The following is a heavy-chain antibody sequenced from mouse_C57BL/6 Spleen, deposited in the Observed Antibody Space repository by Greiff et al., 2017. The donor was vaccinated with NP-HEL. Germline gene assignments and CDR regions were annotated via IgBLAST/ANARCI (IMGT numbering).Heavy chain of an antibody. V-gene: IGHV1-82*01. CDR1: GYAFSSSW. CDR2: IYPGDGDT. Sequence: VQLQQSGPELVKPGASVKISCKASGYAFSSSWMNWVKQRPGKGLEWIGRIYPGDGDTNYNGKFKGKATLTADKSSSTAYMQLSSLHSEDSAVYFCARPLFITAVVDTRDYAMDYWGQGTSVTVSS. D-gene: IGHD1-1*01. CDR3: ARPLFITAVVDTRDYAMDY. J-gene: IGHJ4*01.